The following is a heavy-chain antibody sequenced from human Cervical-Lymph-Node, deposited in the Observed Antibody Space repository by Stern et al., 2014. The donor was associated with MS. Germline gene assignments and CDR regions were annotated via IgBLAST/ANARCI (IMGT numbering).Heavy chain of an antibody. D-gene: IGHD1-1*01. CDR2: IRSKANSYAT. J-gene: IGHJ4*02. V-gene: IGHV3-73*01. CDR1: GFNFSGSA. CDR3: TRLGYRDSFDF. Sequence: EVQLVESGGGLVQPGGSLKLSCAASGFNFSGSAMHWVRQASGKGLEWVGRIRSKANSYATAYVASVKGRFAISRDDSKNTAYLQMNSLKTEDTAVYYCTRLGYRDSFDFWGQGTLVTVSS.